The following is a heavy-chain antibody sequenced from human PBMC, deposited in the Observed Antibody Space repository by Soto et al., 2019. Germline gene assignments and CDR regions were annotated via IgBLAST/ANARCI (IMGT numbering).Heavy chain of an antibody. CDR2: ISGSGGST. CDR3: EKDKRYYDFWSGYYPYYFDY. J-gene: IGHJ4*02. D-gene: IGHD3-3*01. CDR1: GFTFSSYA. V-gene: IGHV3-23*01. Sequence: GGSLRLSCLASGFTFSSYAMSWVRQAPGKGLEWVSAISGSGGSTYYADSVKGRFTISRDNSKNTLYLQMNSLRAEDTAVYYCEKDKRYYDFWSGYYPYYFDYWGQGTLVTVSS.